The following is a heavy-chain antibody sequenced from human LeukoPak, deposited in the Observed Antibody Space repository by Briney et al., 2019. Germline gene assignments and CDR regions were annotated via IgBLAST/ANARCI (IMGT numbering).Heavy chain of an antibody. J-gene: IGHJ6*02. CDR1: GYTFTIYD. CDR3: ARGAIFGVTPRGYGMDV. Sequence: ASVKVSCKASGYTFTIYDINWVRQAPGQGLEWVGWMNPNNGGTVYARKFQGRVTTTRDTSTGTSYIELNSLRSEDTAVYYCARGAIFGVTPRGYGMDVWGQGTTVTVSS. D-gene: IGHD3-3*01. V-gene: IGHV1-8*01. CDR2: MNPNNGGT.